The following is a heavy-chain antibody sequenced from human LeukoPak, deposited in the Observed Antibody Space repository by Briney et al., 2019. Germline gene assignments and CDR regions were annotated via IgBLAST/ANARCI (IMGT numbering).Heavy chain of an antibody. J-gene: IGHJ4*02. CDR3: ARDYCSSTSCLFDY. V-gene: IGHV1-8*01. Sequence: ASVKVSCKASGYTFTSYDINWVRQATGQGLEWMGWMSPNSGNTGYAQKFQGRVTMTRDTSISTAYMELSRLRSDDTAVYYCARDYCSSTSCLFDYWGQGTLVTVS. CDR2: MSPNSGNT. D-gene: IGHD2-2*01. CDR1: GYTFTSYD.